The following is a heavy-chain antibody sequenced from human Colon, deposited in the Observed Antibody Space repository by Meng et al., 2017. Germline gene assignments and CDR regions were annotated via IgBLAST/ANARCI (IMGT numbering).Heavy chain of an antibody. CDR2: IKEDGTEK. D-gene: IGHD4-17*01. CDR1: GLTFSGYW. CDR3: AASCLVTTPGCAFDI. V-gene: IGHV3-7*01. J-gene: IGHJ3*02. Sequence: HVVESGGGLVQPGGSFRLSCPASGLTFSGYWMSWVRQAPGKGLEWVANIKEDGTEKFYVDSVKGRFTISRDNAQNSLYLQMNSLRVEDTAVYYCAASCLVTTPGCAFDIWGQGTMVTVSS.